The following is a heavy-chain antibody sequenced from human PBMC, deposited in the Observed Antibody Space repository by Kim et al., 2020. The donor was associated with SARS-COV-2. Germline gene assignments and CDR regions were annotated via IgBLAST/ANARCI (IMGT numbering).Heavy chain of an antibody. D-gene: IGHD2-21*02. V-gene: IGHV3-21*01. Sequence: GGSLRLSCAASGFTFSSYSMNWVRQAPGKGLEWVSSISSSSSYIYYADSVKGRFTISRDNAKNSLYLQMNSLRAEDTAVYYCARDLWGGGDCCSLYYYYYGMNVWGQGTTVTVSS. CDR3: ARDLWGGGDCCSLYYYYYGMNV. J-gene: IGHJ6*02. CDR1: GFTFSSYS. CDR2: ISSSSSYI.